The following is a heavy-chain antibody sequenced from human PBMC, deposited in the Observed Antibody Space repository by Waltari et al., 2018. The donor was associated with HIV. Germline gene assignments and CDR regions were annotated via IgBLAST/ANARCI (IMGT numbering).Heavy chain of an antibody. V-gene: IGHV1-69*01. J-gene: IGHJ3*02. Sequence: VQLVQSGAEVKKPGSSVKVCCKASGGTFRSYALRWVRQAPGQGLEWLGGIIPIFGTSIYAQNFQGRVTITADESTSTAYMELSSLRSEDTAVYYCSRMNEVAVAGTGFDAFDIWGQGTKVTVSS. CDR2: IIPIFGTS. CDR3: SRMNEVAVAGTGFDAFDI. D-gene: IGHD6-19*01. CDR1: GGTFRSYA.